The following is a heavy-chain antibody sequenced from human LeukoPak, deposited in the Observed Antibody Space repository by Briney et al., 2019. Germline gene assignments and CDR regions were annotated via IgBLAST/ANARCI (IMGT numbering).Heavy chain of an antibody. CDR2: IYHSGST. D-gene: IGHD3-22*01. Sequence: PSETLSLTCTVSGDSISSGAYYWSWIRQPPGKGLEWIGYIYHSGSTYYNPSLKSRVTISVDRSKNQFSLKLSSVTAADTAVYYCARGKIQYYYDSSGPIHPLKINWFDPWGQGTLVTVSS. CDR3: ARGKIQYYYDSSGPIHPLKINWFDP. CDR1: GDSISSGAYY. J-gene: IGHJ5*02. V-gene: IGHV4-30-2*01.